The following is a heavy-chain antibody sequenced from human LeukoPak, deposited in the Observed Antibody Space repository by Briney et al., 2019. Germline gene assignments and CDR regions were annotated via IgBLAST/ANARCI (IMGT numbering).Heavy chain of an antibody. J-gene: IGHJ5*02. CDR2: INHSGST. CDR1: GGSFSGYY. V-gene: IGHV4-34*01. D-gene: IGHD6-13*01. CDR3: ARGIAAAGRPFPVQLFSWFDP. Sequence: PSETLSLTCAVYGGSFSGYYWSWIRQPPGKGLEWIGEINHSGSTNYNPSLKSRVTISVDTSKNQFSLKLSSVTAADTAVYYCARGIAAAGRPFPVQLFSWFDPWGQGTLVTVSS.